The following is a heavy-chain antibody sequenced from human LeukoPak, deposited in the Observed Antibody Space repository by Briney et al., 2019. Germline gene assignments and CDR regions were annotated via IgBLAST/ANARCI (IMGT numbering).Heavy chain of an antibody. CDR1: GGSFSGYY. V-gene: IGHV4-59*10. J-gene: IGHJ5*02. CDR2: IYTSGST. CDR3: ARGGYYGSRNDFRFDP. Sequence: SETLSLTCVVYGGSFSGYYWSWIRQPAGKGLEWIGRIYTSGSTNYNPSLKSRVTISVETSKNQFSLKLKSVTAADTAVYYCARGGYYGSRNDFRFDPWGQGTLVTVSS. D-gene: IGHD3-10*01.